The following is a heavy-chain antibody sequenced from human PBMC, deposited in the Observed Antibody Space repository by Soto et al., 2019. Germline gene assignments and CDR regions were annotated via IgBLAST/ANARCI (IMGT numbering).Heavy chain of an antibody. CDR3: ARNVGGPDCEWFDR. J-gene: IGHJ5*02. Sequence: PGGSLRLSCLATGVTFRNHGLRWVRQGPGKGLQWVATVGGSGDNITFAGFAKGRFNISRDNSKSTQYMHVNSLRVEDTVVYEWARNVGGPDCEWFDRWGHGP. CDR2: VGGSGDNI. D-gene: IGHD3-16*01. V-gene: IGHV3-23*01. CDR1: GVTFRNHG.